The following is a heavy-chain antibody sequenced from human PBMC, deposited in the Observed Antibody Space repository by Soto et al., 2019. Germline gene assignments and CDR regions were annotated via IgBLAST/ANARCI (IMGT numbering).Heavy chain of an antibody. J-gene: IGHJ4*02. V-gene: IGHV4-30-2*01. D-gene: IGHD4-17*01. Sequence: QLHLQESGSGLVKPSQTLSLTCAVSGGSISKNGYSWSWIRQPPRKGLEWIGYIYHSGSTYYNPSRKTRSSRSVGRHNNRFSLNLSSVTAADTAVYYCARTVTTGPFFDFWGQGTLVTVSS. CDR1: GGSISKNGYS. CDR3: ARTVTTGPFFDF. CDR2: IYHSGST.